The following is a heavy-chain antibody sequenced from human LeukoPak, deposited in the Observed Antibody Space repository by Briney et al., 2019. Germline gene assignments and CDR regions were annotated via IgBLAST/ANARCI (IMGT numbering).Heavy chain of an antibody. Sequence: ASVKVSCKAPGYTFTGYYMHWVRQAPGQGLEWMGWINPNSGGTNYAQKFQGRVTMTRDTSISTAYMELSRLRSDDTAVYYCARDVSIVVVTARSFDYWGQGTLVTVSS. D-gene: IGHD2-21*02. CDR2: INPNSGGT. CDR3: ARDVSIVVVTARSFDY. J-gene: IGHJ4*02. CDR1: GYTFTGYY. V-gene: IGHV1-2*02.